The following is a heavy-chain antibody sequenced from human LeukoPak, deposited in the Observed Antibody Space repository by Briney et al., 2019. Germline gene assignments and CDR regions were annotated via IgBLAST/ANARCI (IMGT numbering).Heavy chain of an antibody. D-gene: IGHD3-10*01. CDR2: IWSDGSNK. V-gene: IGHV3-33*01. Sequence: GGSLRLSCAASGFTFSDYGIHWVRQAPGKGLEWVAVIWSDGSNKYYADSVKGRFAISRDNSKKTLYLQMNSLRVEDTAVYYCVRASGSFDYWGQGTLVTVSS. CDR1: GFTFSDYG. J-gene: IGHJ4*02. CDR3: VRASGSFDY.